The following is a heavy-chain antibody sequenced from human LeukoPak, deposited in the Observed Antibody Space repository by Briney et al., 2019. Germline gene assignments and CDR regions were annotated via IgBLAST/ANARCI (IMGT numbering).Heavy chain of an antibody. CDR3: ARVVGERSAYYDFWSGYYTASRHYYFDY. D-gene: IGHD3-3*01. Sequence: SETLSLTCAVSGGSISSGGYSWSWIRQPPGKGLEWIGYIYHSGSTYYNPSLKSRVTISVDRSKNQFSLKLSSVTAADTAVYYCARVVGERSAYYDFWSGYYTASRHYYFDYWGQGTLVTVSS. J-gene: IGHJ4*02. CDR1: GGSISSGGYS. CDR2: IYHSGST. V-gene: IGHV4-30-2*01.